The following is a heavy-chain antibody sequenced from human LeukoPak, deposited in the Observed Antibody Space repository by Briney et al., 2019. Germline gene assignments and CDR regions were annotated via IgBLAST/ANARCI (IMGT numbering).Heavy chain of an antibody. CDR2: ISGSGGST. CDR3: AKDATRGLGFSYDESREVYYFDY. D-gene: IGHD5-18*01. V-gene: IGHV3-23*01. J-gene: IGHJ4*02. CDR1: GFTFSSYA. Sequence: PGGSLRLSCAASGFTFSSYAMSWVRQAPGKGLEWVSAISGSGGSTYYADSVKGRFTISRDNSKNTLYLQMNGLRAEDTAVYYCAKDATRGLGFSYDESREVYYFDYWGQGTLVTVSS.